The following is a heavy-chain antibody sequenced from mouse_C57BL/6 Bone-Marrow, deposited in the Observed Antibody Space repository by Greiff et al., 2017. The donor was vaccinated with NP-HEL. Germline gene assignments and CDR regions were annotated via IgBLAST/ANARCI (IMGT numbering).Heavy chain of an antibody. Sequence: EVQLQQSGPVLVKPGASVKMSCKASGYTFTDYYMNWVKQSHGKSLEWIGVINPYNGGTSYNQKFKGKATLTVDKYSSTAYMELNSLTSEDSAVYYCARGRLRQGYWYFDVWGTGTTVTVSS. CDR3: ARGRLRQGYWYFDV. V-gene: IGHV1-19*01. CDR1: GYTFTDYY. D-gene: IGHD2-4*01. CDR2: INPYNGGT. J-gene: IGHJ1*03.